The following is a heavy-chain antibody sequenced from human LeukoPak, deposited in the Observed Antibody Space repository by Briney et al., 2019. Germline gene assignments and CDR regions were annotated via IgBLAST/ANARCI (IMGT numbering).Heavy chain of an antibody. CDR3: AKDITLLSYSSGNPEGEI. D-gene: IGHD6-19*01. CDR1: GCTFDDYA. V-gene: IGHV3-43*02. J-gene: IGHJ4*02. Sequence: GGSLRLSCAASGCTFDDYAMHWVRQAPGKGLEWVSLISGDGGSTYYADSVKGRFTISIDNSKNSLYLQMNSLRTENTALYYCAKDITLLSYSSGNPEGEIWGQGTLVTVSS. CDR2: ISGDGGST.